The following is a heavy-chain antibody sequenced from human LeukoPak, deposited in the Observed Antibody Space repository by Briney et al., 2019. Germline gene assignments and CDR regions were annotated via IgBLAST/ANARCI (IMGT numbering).Heavy chain of an antibody. CDR2: IHHTGST. CDR3: TRDRWLDF. J-gene: IGHJ5*01. Sequence: SETLSLTCAVSGYSISSGYYWSWIRQPPGKGLEWIGYIHHTGSTNYNPSLKSRVTMSVDTSKNQFSLRLTSVTAADTAVYYCTRDRWLDFWGQGTLVTVSS. V-gene: IGHV4-61*01. CDR1: GYSISSGYY.